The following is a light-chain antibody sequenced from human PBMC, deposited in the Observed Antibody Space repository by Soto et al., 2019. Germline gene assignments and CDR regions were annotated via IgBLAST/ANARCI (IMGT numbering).Light chain of an antibody. CDR1: QSVSSSF. V-gene: IGKV3-20*01. J-gene: IGKJ3*01. CDR2: GAS. CDR3: QQYGSSPFT. Sequence: EIVLTQSPGTLSLSPGERATLSCRASQSVSSSFLAWYQQKLGQAPRLLIYGASYRAAGIPDRFSGSGSGTDFSLTISRLEPEDFAVYYCQQYGSSPFTFGPGTKVDIK.